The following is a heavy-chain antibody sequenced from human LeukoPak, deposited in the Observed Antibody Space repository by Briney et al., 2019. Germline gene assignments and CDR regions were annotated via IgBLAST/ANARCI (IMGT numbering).Heavy chain of an antibody. V-gene: IGHV1-18*01. Sequence: GASGKVSCKASAYTFTSYGISWVRQGPGQGLEWMGWISTYNGDTNYAQNLQARVNMTTDTSTSTAYMELRRLSSVDPGVYYCTRDQSAWNYAGYFDYWGQVTLVTVSS. CDR1: AYTFTSYG. CDR2: ISTYNGDT. CDR3: TRDQSAWNYAGYFDY. J-gene: IGHJ4*02. D-gene: IGHD1-7*01.